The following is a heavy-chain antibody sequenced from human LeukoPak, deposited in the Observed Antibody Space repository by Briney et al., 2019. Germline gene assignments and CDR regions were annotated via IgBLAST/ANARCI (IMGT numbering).Heavy chain of an antibody. CDR3: AKDVGHIVVVTAILDAFDI. CDR2: VSPPGGGT. V-gene: IGHV3-23*01. D-gene: IGHD2-21*02. J-gene: IGHJ3*02. CDR1: GFSFSYHG. Sequence: GGTLRLSCVASGFSFSYHGMNWVRLAPGKGLEWVSGVSPPGGGTYYADSVKGRFTISRDNSKNTLYLQMNSLRAEDTAVYYCAKDVGHIVVVTAILDAFDIWGQGTMVTVSS.